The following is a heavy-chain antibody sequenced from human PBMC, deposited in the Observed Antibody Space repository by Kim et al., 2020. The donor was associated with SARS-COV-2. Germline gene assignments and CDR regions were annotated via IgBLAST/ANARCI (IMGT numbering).Heavy chain of an antibody. CDR3: ARRYGDYFFDY. CDR1: GGSISSSSYY. Sequence: SETLSLTCTVSGGSISSSSYYWGWIRQPPGKGLEWIGSIYYSGSTYYNPSLKSRVTISVDTSKNQFSLKLSSVTAADTAVYYCARRYGDYFFDYWGQGTLVTVSS. V-gene: IGHV4-39*01. J-gene: IGHJ4*02. CDR2: IYYSGST. D-gene: IGHD4-17*01.